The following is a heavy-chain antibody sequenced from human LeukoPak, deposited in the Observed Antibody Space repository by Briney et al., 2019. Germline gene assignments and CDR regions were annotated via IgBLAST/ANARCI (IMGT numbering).Heavy chain of an antibody. V-gene: IGHV3-23*01. J-gene: IGHJ4*02. CDR3: AKSCSSTSCSDY. CDR1: GFTFSSYA. CDR2: ISGSGGST. Sequence: GGSLRLSCAASGFTFSSYAMSWVRQAPGKGLEWVSAISGSGGSTYYADSVKGRFTISRDNSKNTLYLQMNSLRAEDTAVYHCAKSCSSTSCSDYWGQGTLVTVSS. D-gene: IGHD2-2*01.